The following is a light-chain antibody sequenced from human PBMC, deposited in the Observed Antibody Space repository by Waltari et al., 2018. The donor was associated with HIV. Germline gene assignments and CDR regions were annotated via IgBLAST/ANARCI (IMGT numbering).Light chain of an antibody. CDR1: TGAFTSGHH. CDR2: DTT. Sequence: QAVVTQEPSLTVSQGGTVTLTCGASTGAFTSGHHPYWFQQKPGQAPRPLMYDTTNKQPWTAVLSSGSLLGGKAALTLSGARPEDEAGYYCLLSYSDARLVFGGGTKLIVL. CDR3: LLSYSDARLV. V-gene: IGLV7-46*01. J-gene: IGLJ3*02.